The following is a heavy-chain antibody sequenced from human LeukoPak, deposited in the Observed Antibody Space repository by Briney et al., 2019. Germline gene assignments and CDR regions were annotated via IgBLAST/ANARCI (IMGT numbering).Heavy chain of an antibody. CDR3: AQMLGVGATGIDAFDI. J-gene: IGHJ3*02. CDR1: GFTFSSYA. CDR2: ISGSGGST. V-gene: IGHV3-23*01. D-gene: IGHD1-26*01. Sequence: PGGSLRLSCAASGFTFSSYAMSWVRQAPGKGLEWVSAISGSGGSTYYADSVKGRFTISRDNSKNTLYPQMNSLRAEDTAVYYCAQMLGVGATGIDAFDIWGQGTMVTVSS.